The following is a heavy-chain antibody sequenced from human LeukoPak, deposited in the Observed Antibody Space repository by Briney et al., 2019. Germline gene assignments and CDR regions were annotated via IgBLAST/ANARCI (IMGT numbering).Heavy chain of an antibody. D-gene: IGHD2-15*01. V-gene: IGHV1-46*01. J-gene: IGHJ4*02. CDR1: GYTFTSYY. Sequence: ASVRVSCKASGYTFTSYYMHWVRQAPGQGLEWMGIINPSGGSTSYAQKFQGRVTMTRDTSTSTVYMELSSLRSEDTAVYYCAREYCSGGSCYSGVDYWGQGTLVTVSS. CDR3: AREYCSGGSCYSGVDY. CDR2: INPSGGST.